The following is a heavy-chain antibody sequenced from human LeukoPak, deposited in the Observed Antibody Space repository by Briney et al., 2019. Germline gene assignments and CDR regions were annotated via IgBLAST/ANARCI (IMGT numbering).Heavy chain of an antibody. Sequence: PGGSLRLSCAASGFTFSSYDMHWVRQATGKGLEWVSAIGTAGDPYYPGSVKGRFTISRENAKNSLYLQMNSLRAGDTAAYYCARGRYCSSTSCYEGGYYGMDVWGKGTTVTVSS. V-gene: IGHV3-13*05. D-gene: IGHD2-2*01. CDR3: ARGRYCSSTSCYEGGYYGMDV. J-gene: IGHJ6*04. CDR1: GFTFSSYD. CDR2: IGTAGDP.